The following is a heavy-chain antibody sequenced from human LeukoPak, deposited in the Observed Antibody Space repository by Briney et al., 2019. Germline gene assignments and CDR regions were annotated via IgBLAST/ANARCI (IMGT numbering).Heavy chain of an antibody. J-gene: IGHJ4*02. CDR3: AKNSGYSWQYFFDY. CDR1: GFTFSNYA. CDR2: ISGGDGPT. D-gene: IGHD6-25*01. Sequence: PGGSLRLSFAPFGFTFSNYAMGWVSQAPGKGLEWVSAISGGDGPTYYADSVKGRFTISRDNSKSTLYLQMNSLRAEDAAVYFCAKNSGYSWQYFFDYWGQGTLVTVSS. V-gene: IGHV3-23*01.